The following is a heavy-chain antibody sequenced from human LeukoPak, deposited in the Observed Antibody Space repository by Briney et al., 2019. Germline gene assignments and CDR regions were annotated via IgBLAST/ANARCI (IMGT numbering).Heavy chain of an antibody. V-gene: IGHV3-48*04. Sequence: GGSLRLSCAASGLTFSSYSMNWVRQAPGKGLGWVSYISSSSSTIYYADSVKGRFTIPRDNAKNSLYLQMNSLRAEDTAVYYCARARDFKGATNYYYYMDVWGKGTTVTVSS. CDR2: ISSSSSTI. CDR3: ARARDFKGATNYYYYMDV. D-gene: IGHD1-26*01. J-gene: IGHJ6*03. CDR1: GLTFSSYS.